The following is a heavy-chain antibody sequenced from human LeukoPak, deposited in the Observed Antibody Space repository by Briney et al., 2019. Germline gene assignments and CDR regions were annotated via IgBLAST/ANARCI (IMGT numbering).Heavy chain of an antibody. J-gene: IGHJ4*02. Sequence: GASVKVSCKASGYTFSRSGISWVRQAPGQGLEWMAWMSAYNGDIKYAQNFHGRLTTTTDTSTSTAYMELRSLKSDDTAVYYCARDYDYAYDYWGQGTLVTVSP. CDR3: ARDYDYAYDY. D-gene: IGHD3-3*01. CDR1: GYTFSRSG. CDR2: MSAYNGDI. V-gene: IGHV1-18*01.